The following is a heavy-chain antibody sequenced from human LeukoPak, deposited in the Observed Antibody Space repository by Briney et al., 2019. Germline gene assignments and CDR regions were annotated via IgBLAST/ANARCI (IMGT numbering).Heavy chain of an antibody. D-gene: IGHD4-11*01. J-gene: IGHJ4*02. CDR3: ARASYSNYYFDF. V-gene: IGHV1-18*01. CDR2: ISGYNGNR. Sequence: ASVKVSCKASGYTFTNFGINWVRQAPGQGLKWMGWISGYNGNRNYAQKLQGRVTMTTDTSTSTAYMELTSLRSDDTAVCYCARASYSNYYFDFWGQGTLVTVSS. CDR1: GYTFTNFG.